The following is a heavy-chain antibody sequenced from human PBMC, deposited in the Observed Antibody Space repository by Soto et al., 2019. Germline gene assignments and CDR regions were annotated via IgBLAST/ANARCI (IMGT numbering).Heavy chain of an antibody. J-gene: IGHJ4*02. CDR3: AKRSGVVPGPYFDY. D-gene: IGHD2-15*01. CDR2: ITANGGTT. CDR1: GFTFSSYA. V-gene: IGHV3-64D*06. Sequence: GGSLRLSCSASGFTFSSYAMHWVRQAPKKGPEYVSSITANGGTTYYGDSVKGRFTISRDNSKNTLYLQMSSLRAEDTAVYYCAKRSGVVPGPYFDYWGRRTLVPGSS.